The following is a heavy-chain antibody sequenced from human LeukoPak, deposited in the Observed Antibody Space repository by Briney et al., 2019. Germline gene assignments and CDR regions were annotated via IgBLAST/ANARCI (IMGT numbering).Heavy chain of an antibody. CDR2: ISGSGDTT. CDR1: GFTFSNYA. CDR3: ARASCSSTSCYEFDY. Sequence: GGSLRLSCAASGFTFSNYAMTWVRQAPGKGLEWVSAISGSGDTTYYADSVKGRFTISRDNAKNSLYLQMNSLRAEDTAVYYCARASCSSTSCYEFDYWGQGTLVTVSS. V-gene: IGHV3-21*01. D-gene: IGHD2-2*01. J-gene: IGHJ4*02.